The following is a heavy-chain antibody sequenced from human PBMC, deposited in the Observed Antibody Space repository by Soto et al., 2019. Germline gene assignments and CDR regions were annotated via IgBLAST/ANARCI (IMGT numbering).Heavy chain of an antibody. J-gene: IGHJ6*02. D-gene: IGHD3-22*01. CDR3: AKDYYDSSGPYYYYYGMDV. CDR2: IHSDGNT. CDR1: GFTGCY. V-gene: IGHV3-53*01. Sequence: GGSLRLSCAVSGFTGCYMTWVRQAPGKGLEWVSFIHSDGNTFYADSVKGRFTISRDNSKNTLYLQMNSLRAEDTAVYYCAKDYYDSSGPYYYYYGMDVWGQGTTVTVSS.